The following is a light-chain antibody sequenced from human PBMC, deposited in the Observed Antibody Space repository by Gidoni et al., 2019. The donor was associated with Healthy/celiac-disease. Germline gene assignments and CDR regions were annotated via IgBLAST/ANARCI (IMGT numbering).Light chain of an antibody. CDR1: QSISSW. V-gene: IGKV1-5*03. CDR3: QQYNSWT. Sequence: DLQMTQSPSTLSASVGDRVTITCRASQSISSWLAWYPQKPGKAPKLLIYKASSLESGVPSRFSGSGSGTEFTLTISSLQPDDFATYYCQQYNSWTFGQXTKVEIK. CDR2: KAS. J-gene: IGKJ1*01.